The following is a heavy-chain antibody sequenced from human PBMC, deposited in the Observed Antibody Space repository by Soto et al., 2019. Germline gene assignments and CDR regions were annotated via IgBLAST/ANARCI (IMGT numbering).Heavy chain of an antibody. CDR1: GDSISSGGSY. V-gene: IGHV4-31*03. CDR3: ARARKPPKKLGVDGPFSFTH. J-gene: IGHJ4*02. D-gene: IGHD3-16*01. Sequence: PSETLSLTCTVSGDSISSGGSYWNWIRQRPGKGLEWMGYIFYSGSFYYTPSLRGRVMMSADTSKNQFYLRLSSVTAADTAVYYFARARKPPKKLGVDGPFSFTHWARGTVLPVSS. CDR2: IFYSGSF.